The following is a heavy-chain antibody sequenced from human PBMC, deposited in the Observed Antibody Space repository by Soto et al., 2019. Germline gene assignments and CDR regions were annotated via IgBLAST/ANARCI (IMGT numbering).Heavy chain of an antibody. CDR1: GFTCSNYW. CDR2: VNNDGSGT. D-gene: IGHD2-8*01. Sequence: PGGSLRLSCATSGFTCSNYWMHWVRQAPGKGLVWVSRVNNDGSGTIYADSVKGRFTISRDNAKNTVYLEMNSLRAEDTALYFCTRGGFMHGFDMWGQGTTVTVSS. CDR3: TRGGFMHGFDM. V-gene: IGHV3-74*01. J-gene: IGHJ3*02.